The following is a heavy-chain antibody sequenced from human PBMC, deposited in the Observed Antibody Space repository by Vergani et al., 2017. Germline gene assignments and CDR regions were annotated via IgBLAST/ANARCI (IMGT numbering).Heavy chain of an antibody. D-gene: IGHD3-10*01. J-gene: IGHJ4*02. CDR2: ITSSSSYI. V-gene: IGHV3-21*01. CDR1: GFTFSSYS. CDR3: ARALLWHFDY. Sequence: EVQLVESGGGLVQPGGSLRLSCAASGFTFSSYSMNWVRQAPGKGLEWVSSITSSSSYIYYADSVKGRFTISRDNAKNSLSLQMNRLRAEDTAVYYCARALLWHFDYWGQGTLVTVSS.